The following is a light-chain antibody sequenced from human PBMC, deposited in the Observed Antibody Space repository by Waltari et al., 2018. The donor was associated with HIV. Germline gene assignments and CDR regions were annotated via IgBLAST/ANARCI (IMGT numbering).Light chain of an antibody. CDR2: SNS. Sequence: QSVLTQPPSASGTPGQRVTISCSGSSSNIGSNTVNWYQQLPGTAPKVFIYSNSKRPSGIPERFSGSNSGNTATLTISGTQSMDEADYYCQAWDTITAVFGGGTKLTVL. CDR3: QAWDTITAV. V-gene: IGLV1-44*01. J-gene: IGLJ3*02. CDR1: SSNIGSNT.